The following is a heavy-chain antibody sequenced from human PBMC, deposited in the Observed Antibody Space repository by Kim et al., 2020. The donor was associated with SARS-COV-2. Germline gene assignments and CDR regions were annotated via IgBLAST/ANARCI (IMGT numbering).Heavy chain of an antibody. V-gene: IGHV4-39*01. J-gene: IGHJ6*02. Sequence: SETLSLTCTVSGGSISSSSYYWGWIRQPPGKGLEWIGSIYYSGSTYYNPSLKSRVTISVDTSKNQFSLKLSSVTAADTAVYYCARQVRVLAAATDPYYYGMDVWGQGTTVTVSS. CDR1: GGSISSSSYY. D-gene: IGHD6-13*01. CDR2: IYYSGST. CDR3: ARQVRVLAAATDPYYYGMDV.